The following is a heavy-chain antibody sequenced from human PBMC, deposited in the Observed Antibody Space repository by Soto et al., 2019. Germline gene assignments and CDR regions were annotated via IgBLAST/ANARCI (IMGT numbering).Heavy chain of an antibody. CDR1: GYTFTNYW. CDR2: IYPRDSDT. Sequence: PGESLKISCEASGYTFTNYWIGWVRQMPGTGLEWMGIIYPRDSDTRYSPSFQDQVTMSVDKSIGTAYLQWSSLKASDTAMYYCVRHSGKIDSSVGPRSFDYWGQGTLVTVSS. J-gene: IGHJ4*02. V-gene: IGHV5-51*01. D-gene: IGHD6-13*01. CDR3: VRHSGKIDSSVGPRSFDY.